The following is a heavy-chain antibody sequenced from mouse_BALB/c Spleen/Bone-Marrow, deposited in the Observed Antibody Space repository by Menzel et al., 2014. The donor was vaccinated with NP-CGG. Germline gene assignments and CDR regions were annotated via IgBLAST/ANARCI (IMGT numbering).Heavy chain of an antibody. V-gene: IGHV5-2*01. J-gene: IGHJ3*01. CDR2: INSDGGST. CDR3: ARHGDYYGSSLFAY. D-gene: IGHD1-1*01. Sequence: EVKLMESGGGLVQPGESLKLSCESNEYEFPSHDMSWVRKTPEKRLELVAAINSDGGSTYYPDTMERRFIISRDNSKRTLYLQMSSLRSDDTAFYYCARHGDYYGSSLFAYWGQGTLVTVSA. CDR1: EYEFPSHD.